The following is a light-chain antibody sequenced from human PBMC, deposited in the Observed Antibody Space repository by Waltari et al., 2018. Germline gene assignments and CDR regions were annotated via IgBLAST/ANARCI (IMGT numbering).Light chain of an antibody. V-gene: IGLV2-14*01. CDR2: EVN. CDR1: TTDVGAYTF. J-gene: IGLJ3*02. CDR3: CSHSSSSTLVL. Sequence: QSALTQPASVSGSPGQSITLSSTGTTTDVGAYTFVSWYQQHPGEVPKLLIYEVNNRPSGVSDRFSGSRSGNTASLTISGLLAEDEADYYCCSHSSSSTLVLFGGGTKVTVL.